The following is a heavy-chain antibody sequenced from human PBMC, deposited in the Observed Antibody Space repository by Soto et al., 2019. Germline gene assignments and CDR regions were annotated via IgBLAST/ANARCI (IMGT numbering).Heavy chain of an antibody. Sequence: SETLSLTCTVSGGSISSYYWSWIRQPPGKGLEWIGYIYYSGSTNYNPSLKSRVTISVDTSKNQFSLKLSSVTAADTAVYYCARVFGPLQGGMDVWGQGTTVTVSS. V-gene: IGHV4-59*01. CDR2: IYYSGST. CDR1: GGSISSYY. CDR3: ARVFGPLQGGMDV. J-gene: IGHJ6*02. D-gene: IGHD3-10*01.